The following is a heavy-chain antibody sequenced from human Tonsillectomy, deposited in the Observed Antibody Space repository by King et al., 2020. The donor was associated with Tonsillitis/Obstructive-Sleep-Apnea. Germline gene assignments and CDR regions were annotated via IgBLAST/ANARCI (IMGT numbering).Heavy chain of an antibody. J-gene: IGHJ4*02. V-gene: IGHV3-23*04. Sequence: VQLVESGGGLVQPGGSLRLSCAASGFTFSSYAMSWVRQAPGKGLEWVSGISCSGTNTDSADSVKGRFTISRDNSKNTLFLQMNSLRAEDTAVYYCAKDRIQQWSYIGSFDYWGQGTLVTVSS. CDR3: AKDRIQQWSYIGSFDY. D-gene: IGHD5-18*01. CDR1: GFTFSSYA. CDR2: ISCSGTNT.